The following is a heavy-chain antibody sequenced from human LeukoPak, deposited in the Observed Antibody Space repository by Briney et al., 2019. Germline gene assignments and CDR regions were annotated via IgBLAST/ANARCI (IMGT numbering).Heavy chain of an antibody. D-gene: IGHD2-15*01. CDR1: GGSFSGYY. J-gene: IGHJ4*02. Sequence: SETLSLTCAVYGGSFSGYYWSWIRQPPGKGLEWIGEINHSGSTNYNPSLKSRVTISVDTSKNQFSLKLSSVTAADTAVYYCARSRVAALRDWGQGTLATVSS. CDR3: ARSRVAALRD. V-gene: IGHV4-34*01. CDR2: INHSGST.